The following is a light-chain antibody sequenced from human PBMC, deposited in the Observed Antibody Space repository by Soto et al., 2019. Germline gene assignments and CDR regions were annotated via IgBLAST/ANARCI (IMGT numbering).Light chain of an antibody. J-gene: IGKJ2*01. CDR3: QQYNNWPLYT. CDR2: GAS. CDR1: QSVGSN. V-gene: IGKV3-15*01. Sequence: EIVMTQSPATLSVSPGERATLSCRASQSVGSNLAWYQQKPGQAPRPLVYGASTRATGIPARFSGSVSETEFTPTISSLQSEDFAVYYCQQYNNWPLYTFGQGTKLEIK.